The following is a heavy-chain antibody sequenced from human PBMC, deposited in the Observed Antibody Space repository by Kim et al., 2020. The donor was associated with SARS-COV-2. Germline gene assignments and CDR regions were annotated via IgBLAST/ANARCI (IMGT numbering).Heavy chain of an antibody. CDR2: IDPSDSYT. D-gene: IGHD3-9*01. CDR3: ATLYYDILTGLEIDAFDI. CDR1: GYSFTSYW. J-gene: IGHJ3*02. Sequence: GESLKISCKGSGYSFTSYWISWVRQMPGKGLEWMGRIDPSDSYTNYSPSFQGHVTISADKSISTAYLQWSSLKASDTAMYYCATLYYDILTGLEIDAFDIWGQGTMVTVSS. V-gene: IGHV5-10-1*01.